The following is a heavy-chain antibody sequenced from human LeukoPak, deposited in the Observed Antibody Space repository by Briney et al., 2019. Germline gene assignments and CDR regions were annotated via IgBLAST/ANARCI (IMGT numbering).Heavy chain of an antibody. CDR2: IKSDGSST. Sequence: GGSLRLSCSASGFTFSSYWMHWVRQVPGKGLVWVSRIKSDGSSTSYADSVKGRFTIYRDNVKNMLYLHMNSLRVEDTAVYYCAREVYYGSGNWFDRWGQGTLVTVSS. CDR3: AREVYYGSGNWFDR. V-gene: IGHV3-74*01. D-gene: IGHD3-10*01. J-gene: IGHJ5*02. CDR1: GFTFSSYW.